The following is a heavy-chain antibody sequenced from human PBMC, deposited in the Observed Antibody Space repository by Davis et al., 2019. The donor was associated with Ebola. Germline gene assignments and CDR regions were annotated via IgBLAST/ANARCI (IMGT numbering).Heavy chain of an antibody. CDR3: AASAGTVGKFDF. D-gene: IGHD1-14*01. J-gene: IGHJ4*02. CDR2: IVVGNGNT. CDR1: GFTFSASA. Sequence: SVKVSCKAFGFTFSASAMQWVRQARGQRLEWIGSIVVGNGNTNYAQKFRQRVTMTRDMSTSTVYMELRSLRSDDTAVYYCAASAGTVGKFDFWGQGAVVTVSA. V-gene: IGHV1-58*02.